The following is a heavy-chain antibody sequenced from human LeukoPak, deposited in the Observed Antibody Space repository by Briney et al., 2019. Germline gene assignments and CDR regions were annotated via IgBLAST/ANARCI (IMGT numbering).Heavy chain of an antibody. CDR3: ARGNSGYDFPPRYFDY. CDR2: INHSGST. D-gene: IGHD5-12*01. J-gene: IGHJ4*02. V-gene: IGHV4-34*01. Sequence: SETLSLTCAVYGGSFSGYYWSWIRQPPGKGLEWIGEINHSGSTNYNPSLKSRATISVDTSKNQFSLKLSSVTAADTAVYYCARGNSGYDFPPRYFDYWGQGTLVTVSS. CDR1: GGSFSGYY.